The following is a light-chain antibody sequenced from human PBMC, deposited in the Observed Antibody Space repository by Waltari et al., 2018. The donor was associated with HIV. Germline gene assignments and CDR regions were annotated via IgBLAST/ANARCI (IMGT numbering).Light chain of an antibody. J-gene: IGKJ4*01. V-gene: IGKV4-1*01. CDR1: QSVLYSSNNKNY. CDR2: WAS. Sequence: DIVMTQSPDSLSVSLGERAAINCKSSQSVLYSSNNKNYLAWYQQKPGQPPKLLFYWASTRASGVPERFSGRGSGADFTLTISSLQAEDVAVYYCQQYYSTPLTFGGGTKVEIK. CDR3: QQYYSTPLT.